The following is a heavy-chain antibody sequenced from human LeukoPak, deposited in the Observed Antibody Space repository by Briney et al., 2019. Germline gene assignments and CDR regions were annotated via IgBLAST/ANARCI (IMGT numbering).Heavy chain of an antibody. J-gene: IGHJ4*02. Sequence: PSETPSLTCAVYGGSFSGYYWSWIRQPPGKGLEWIGEINHSGSTNYNPSLKSRVTISVDTSKNQFSLKLSSVTAADTAVYYRARGVQLWLLNYFDYWGQGTLVTVSS. D-gene: IGHD5-18*01. CDR3: ARGVQLWLLNYFDY. CDR2: INHSGST. V-gene: IGHV4-34*01. CDR1: GGSFSGYY.